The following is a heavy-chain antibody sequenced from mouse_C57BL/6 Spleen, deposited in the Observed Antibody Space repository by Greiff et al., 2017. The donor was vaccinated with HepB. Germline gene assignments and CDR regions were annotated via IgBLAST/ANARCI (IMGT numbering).Heavy chain of an antibody. CDR3: ARDYYGGGLFDY. Sequence: VQLQQPGAELVRPGTSVKLSCKASGYTFTSYWMHWVKQRPGQGLEWIGVIDPSDSYTNYNQKFKGKATLTVDTSSSTAYMQLSSLTSEDSAVYYCARDYYGGGLFDYWGQGTTLTVSS. V-gene: IGHV1-59*01. CDR2: IDPSDSYT. J-gene: IGHJ2*01. CDR1: GYTFTSYW. D-gene: IGHD1-1*01.